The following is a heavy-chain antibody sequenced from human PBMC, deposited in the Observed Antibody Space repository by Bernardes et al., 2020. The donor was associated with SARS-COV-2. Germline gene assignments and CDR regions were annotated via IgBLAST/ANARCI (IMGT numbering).Heavy chain of an antibody. Sequence: ASMKVSCKASGYTFTSYGLSWVRQAPGQGLEWMGWISPYNGNTNYAQKVQDRVTMTADTSTNTVYMELRSLRSDDTAIYYCARDFLYYDKAGGIYRYAGDNDSWGQGTLVTVSS. CDR1: GYTFTSYG. CDR3: ARDFLYYDKAGGIYRYAGDNDS. V-gene: IGHV1-18*01. J-gene: IGHJ4*02. CDR2: ISPYNGNT. D-gene: IGHD3-16*02.